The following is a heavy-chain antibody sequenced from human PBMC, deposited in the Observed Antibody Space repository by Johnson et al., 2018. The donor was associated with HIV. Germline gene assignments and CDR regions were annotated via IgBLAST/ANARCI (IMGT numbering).Heavy chain of an antibody. CDR1: GFTFSSYG. Sequence: QVQLVESGGGVVQPGRSLRLSCAASGFTFSSYGMLWVRQAPGKGMAWVAVIWYDGRSKYYADSVTGRFTISRDNSKNTLYLQMNSLRAEDTVVYYCAKGLHIVVEGDAFDIWGQGTMVTVSS. CDR3: AKGLHIVVEGDAFDI. V-gene: IGHV3-33*06. D-gene: IGHD2-21*01. J-gene: IGHJ3*02. CDR2: IWYDGRSK.